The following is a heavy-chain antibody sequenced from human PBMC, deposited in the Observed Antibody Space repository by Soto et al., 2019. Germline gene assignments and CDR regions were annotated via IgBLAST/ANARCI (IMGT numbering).Heavy chain of an antibody. CDR2: FDPEDGET. Sequence: ASVKVSCKVSGYTLTELSMHWVRQAPGKGLEWMGGFDPEDGETIYAQKFQGRVTMTEDTSTDTAYMELSSLRSEDTAVYYCATVRSGSINPLPFDYWGQGTLVTVSS. J-gene: IGHJ4*02. CDR1: GYTLTELS. CDR3: ATVRSGSINPLPFDY. D-gene: IGHD3-10*01. V-gene: IGHV1-24*01.